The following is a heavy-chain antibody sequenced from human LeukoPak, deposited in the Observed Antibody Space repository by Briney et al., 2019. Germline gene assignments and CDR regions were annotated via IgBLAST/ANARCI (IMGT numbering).Heavy chain of an antibody. CDR2: ISGSGGST. V-gene: IGHV3-23*01. J-gene: IGHJ5*02. CDR1: GFTFSSYA. Sequence: PGGSLRLSCAASGFTFSSYAMSWVRQAPGKGLEWVSAISGSGGSTYYADSVKGRFTISRDNSKNTLYLQMNSLRAEDTAVYHCAKVPQLGYCSGGSCYNHNWFDPWGQGTLVTVSS. D-gene: IGHD2-15*01. CDR3: AKVPQLGYCSGGSCYNHNWFDP.